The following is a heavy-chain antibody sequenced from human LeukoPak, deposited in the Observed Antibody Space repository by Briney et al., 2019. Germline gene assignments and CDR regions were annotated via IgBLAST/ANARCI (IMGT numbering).Heavy chain of an antibody. CDR3: ARASLLGYCSSTSCYQFDY. V-gene: IGHV3-23*01. CDR1: GFTFSSYA. Sequence: GGSLRLSCAASGFTFSSYAMSWVRQAPGKGLEWVSAISGSGGSTYNADSVKGRFTISRDNSKNTLYLQMNSLRAEDTAVYYCARASLLGYCSSTSCYQFDYWGQGTLVTVSS. CDR2: ISGSGGST. D-gene: IGHD2-2*01. J-gene: IGHJ4*02.